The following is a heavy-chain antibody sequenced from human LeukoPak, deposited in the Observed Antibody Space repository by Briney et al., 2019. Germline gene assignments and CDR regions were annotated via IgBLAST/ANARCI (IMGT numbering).Heavy chain of an antibody. CDR3: ARTWGSYFDY. Sequence: PSETLSLTCAVYGGSFSGYYWSWIRQPPGKGLEWIGEINRSGSTNYNPSLKSRVTISVDTSKNQFSLKLSSVTAADTAVYYCARTWGSYFDYWGQGTLVTVSS. CDR2: INRSGST. CDR1: GGSFSGYY. D-gene: IGHD7-27*01. J-gene: IGHJ4*02. V-gene: IGHV4-34*01.